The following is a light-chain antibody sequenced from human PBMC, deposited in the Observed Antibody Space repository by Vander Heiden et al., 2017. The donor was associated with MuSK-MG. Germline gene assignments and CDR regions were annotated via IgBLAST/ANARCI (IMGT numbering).Light chain of an antibody. CDR2: GAS. Sequence: EIVMTQSPATLSVSPGERATLSCRASQSVSSNLAWYQQKPGQAPRLLIYGASTRATCIPARFSGSGSGTKFTLTLSSLQSEAFAVYYCQQYNNGPPFTFGPGTKVXIK. J-gene: IGKJ3*01. V-gene: IGKV3-15*01. CDR1: QSVSSN. CDR3: QQYNNGPPFT.